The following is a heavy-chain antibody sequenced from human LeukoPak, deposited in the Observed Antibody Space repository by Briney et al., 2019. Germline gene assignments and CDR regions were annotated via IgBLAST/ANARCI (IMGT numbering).Heavy chain of an antibody. CDR1: GFTFSSYW. CDR2: INSDGSST. CDR3: ARGARWAYYFDY. V-gene: IGHV3-74*01. Sequence: GGSLRLSCAASGFTFSSYWMQWVRQAPGKGLVWVSRINSDGSSTSYADSVKGRFTISRDNANNSVFLQMNNLRAEDSAIYYCARGARWAYYFDYWGQGSLVTVSS. J-gene: IGHJ4*02. D-gene: IGHD4-23*01.